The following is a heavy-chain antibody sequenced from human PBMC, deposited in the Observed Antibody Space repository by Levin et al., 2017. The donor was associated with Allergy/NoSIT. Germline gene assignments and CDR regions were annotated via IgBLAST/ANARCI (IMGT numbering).Heavy chain of an antibody. Sequence: SQTLSLTCAVYGGSFSGSYWSWIRQPPGKGLEWIGEINHSGSTNYNPSLKSRVTISVDTSKNQFSLKLSSVTAADTAVYYCARGPSMYSSSWYVRRYYFDYWGQGTLVTVSS. V-gene: IGHV4-34*01. D-gene: IGHD6-13*01. CDR3: ARGPSMYSSSWYVRRYYFDY. CDR2: INHSGST. CDR1: GGSFSGSY. J-gene: IGHJ4*02.